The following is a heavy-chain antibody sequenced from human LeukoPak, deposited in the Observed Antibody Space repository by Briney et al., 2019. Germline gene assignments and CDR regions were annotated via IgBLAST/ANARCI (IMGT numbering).Heavy chain of an antibody. CDR3: ARDRGPRYDYVWGSYLPDAFDI. V-gene: IGHV4-59*01. CDR2: IYYSGST. J-gene: IGHJ3*02. CDR1: GGSISSYY. Sequence: SETLSPTCTVSGGSISSYYWSWNRQPPGKGLEWIGYIYYSGSTNYNPSLKSRVTISVDTSKNQFSLKLSSVTAADTAVYYCARDRGPRYDYVWGSYLPDAFDIWGQGTMVTVSS. D-gene: IGHD3-16*02.